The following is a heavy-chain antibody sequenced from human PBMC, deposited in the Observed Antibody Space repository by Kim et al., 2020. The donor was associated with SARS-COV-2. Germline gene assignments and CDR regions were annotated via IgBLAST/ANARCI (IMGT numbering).Heavy chain of an antibody. D-gene: IGHD3-22*01. J-gene: IGHJ4*02. Sequence: VKSRFTTSRDNTKQPLYLQMNSLRAEDTAVYYCAKHINYYDSSGYLTLWGQGTLVTVSS. V-gene: IGHV3-23*01. CDR3: AKHINYYDSSGYLTL.